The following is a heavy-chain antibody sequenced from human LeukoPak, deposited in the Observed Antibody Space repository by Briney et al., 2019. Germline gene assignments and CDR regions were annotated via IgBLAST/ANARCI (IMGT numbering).Heavy chain of an antibody. CDR1: VFTFSDSY. V-gene: IGHV3-11*01. CDR2: ISRGGENI. CDR3: VGGQQMVH. Sequence: GGSLRLSCGASVFTFSDSYMRWIRQAPGKGLEWISHISRGGENIYYADSVKGRFTISRDNAKNSLYLQMNSLRAEDTAVYYCVGGQQMVHWGQGILVTVSS. D-gene: IGHD6-13*01. J-gene: IGHJ4*02.